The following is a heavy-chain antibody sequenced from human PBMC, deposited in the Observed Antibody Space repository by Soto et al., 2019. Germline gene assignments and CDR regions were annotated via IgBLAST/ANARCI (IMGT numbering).Heavy chain of an antibody. Sequence: GGSLRLSCAASGFTFSSYSMNWVRQAPGNGLEWVSSISSSSSYIYYADSVKGRFTISRDNAKNSLYLQMNSLRAEDTAVYYCSSTSPVWDAFDIWGQGTMVTVSS. D-gene: IGHD2-2*01. CDR2: ISSSSSYI. CDR1: GFTFSSYS. J-gene: IGHJ3*02. V-gene: IGHV3-21*01. CDR3: SSTSPVWDAFDI.